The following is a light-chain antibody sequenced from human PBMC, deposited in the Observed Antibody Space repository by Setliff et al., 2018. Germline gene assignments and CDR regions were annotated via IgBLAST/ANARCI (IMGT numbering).Light chain of an antibody. CDR1: SSDVGGYNY. CDR3: SSYTFTSTRV. Sequence: QSVLTQPASVSGSPGQSITISCTGTSSDVGGYNYVSWYQQHPGKAPKLMIYEVSNRPSRVSNRFSGSKSGNTASLTISGLQAEDEADYYCSSYTFTSTRVFGGGTQLTVL. CDR2: EVS. V-gene: IGLV2-14*01. J-gene: IGLJ3*02.